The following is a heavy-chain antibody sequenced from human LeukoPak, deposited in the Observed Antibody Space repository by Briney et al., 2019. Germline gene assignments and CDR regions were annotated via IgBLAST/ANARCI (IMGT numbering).Heavy chain of an antibody. CDR3: ARSHYYDGSDFYYYYGLDV. D-gene: IGHD3-22*01. CDR1: GVTFRSYW. CDR2: VNSDGSST. Sequence: GGSLRLSCAASGVTFRSYWMHWVRQGPGKGLVWVSRVNSDGSSTRYADSVKGRFTISRDNAKNTLSLQMSSLRAEDTAVYYCARSHYYDGSDFYYYYGLDVWGQGTTVTVSS. V-gene: IGHV3-74*01. J-gene: IGHJ6*02.